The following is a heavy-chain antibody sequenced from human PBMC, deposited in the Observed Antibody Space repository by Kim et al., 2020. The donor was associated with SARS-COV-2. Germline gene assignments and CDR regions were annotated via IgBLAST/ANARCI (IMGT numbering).Heavy chain of an antibody. CDR1: GFTFDDYA. Sequence: GGSLRLSCAASGFTFDDYAMHWVRQAPGKGLEWVSGISWNSGSIGYADSVKGRFTISRDNAKNSLYLQMNSLRAEDTALYYCAKGFIAVAGPFDYWGQGNLVTVPS. CDR3: AKGFIAVAGPFDY. D-gene: IGHD6-19*01. V-gene: IGHV3-9*01. J-gene: IGHJ4*02. CDR2: ISWNSGSI.